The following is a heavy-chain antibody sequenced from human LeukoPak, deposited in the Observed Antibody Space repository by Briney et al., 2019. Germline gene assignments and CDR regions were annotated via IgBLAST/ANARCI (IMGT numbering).Heavy chain of an antibody. J-gene: IGHJ6*02. CDR3: ARGGSSWSYAMDV. V-gene: IGHV4-4*09. Sequence: SETLSLTCTVSGGSISSYYWSWIRQPPGKGLEWIGYIYTSGSTNYNPSLKSRVTISVDTSKNQFSLKVSSVTAADTAVYYCARGGSSWSYAMDVWGQGTTVTVSS. CDR1: GGSISSYY. CDR2: IYTSGST. D-gene: IGHD6-13*01.